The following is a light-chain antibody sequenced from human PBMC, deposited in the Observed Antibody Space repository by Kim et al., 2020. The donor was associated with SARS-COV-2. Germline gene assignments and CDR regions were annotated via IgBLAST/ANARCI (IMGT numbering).Light chain of an antibody. Sequence: SPGKSSTRSCGACQSVTSTYLGWYQHKPGQAPRLLIYAASIRATGIPDRISGSGSGTDFTLTISRLEPEDFALYYCQQYAKSPRSFGRGTKLEI. V-gene: IGKV3-20*01. CDR3: QQYAKSPRS. CDR2: AAS. CDR1: QSVTSTY. J-gene: IGKJ2*03.